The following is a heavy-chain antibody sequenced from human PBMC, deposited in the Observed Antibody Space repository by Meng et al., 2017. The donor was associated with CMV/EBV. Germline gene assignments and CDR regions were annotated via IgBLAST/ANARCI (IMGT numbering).Heavy chain of an antibody. D-gene: IGHD2-2*01. V-gene: IGHV1-2*02. CDR1: GYTFTGYY. J-gene: IGHJ6*02. Sequence: ASVQVFCRASGYTFTGYYMHWVRQAPGQGLEWMGWINPNSGGTNYAQKFQGRVTMTRDTSISTAYMELSRLRSDDTAVYYCSRQLQFGEYGMDVWGQGTTVTVSS. CDR2: INPNSGGT. CDR3: SRQLQFGEYGMDV.